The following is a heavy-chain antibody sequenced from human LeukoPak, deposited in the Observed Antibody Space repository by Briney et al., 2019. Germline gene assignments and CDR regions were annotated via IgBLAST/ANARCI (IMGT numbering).Heavy chain of an antibody. CDR2: ISSSSSYI. V-gene: IGHV3-21*04. CDR1: GFTFSSYS. CDR3: AKQDCRSTSCYQYYYYYGTDV. Sequence: GGSLRLSCAASGFTFSSYSMNWVRQAPGKGLEWVSSISSSSSYIYSADSVKGRFTISRDNAKNSLYLQMNSLRAEDTAVYYCAKQDCRSTSCYQYYYYYGTDVWGQGTTVTVSS. J-gene: IGHJ6*02. D-gene: IGHD2-2*01.